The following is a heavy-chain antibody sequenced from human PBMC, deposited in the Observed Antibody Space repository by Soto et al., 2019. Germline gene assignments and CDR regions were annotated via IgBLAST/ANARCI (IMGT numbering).Heavy chain of an antibody. D-gene: IGHD2-2*01. CDR2: IIPIFGTA. J-gene: IGHJ6*02. Sequence: SVKVSCKASGGTFSSYAISWVRQAPGQGLEWMGGIIPIFGTANYAQKFQGRVTITADESTSTAYMELSSLRSEDTAVYYCARTDGSTYCSSTSCHYWYYGMDVWGQGTTVTVSS. CDR3: ARTDGSTYCSSTSCHYWYYGMDV. CDR1: GGTFSSYA. V-gene: IGHV1-69*13.